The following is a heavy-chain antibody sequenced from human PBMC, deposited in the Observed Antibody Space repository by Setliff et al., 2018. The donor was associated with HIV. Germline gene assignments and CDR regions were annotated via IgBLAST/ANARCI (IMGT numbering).Heavy chain of an antibody. D-gene: IGHD1-1*01. V-gene: IGHV1-3*01. CDR3: ARERATGKPPLLNWYFDL. Sequence: GASVKVSCKASGYTFTNHLLYWVRQAPGQRLEWMGWINADNGNTRYSQKFQGRVTITRDTSASTAYMGLSSLTSQDTAVYYCARERATGKPPLLNWYFDLWGRGTLVTVSS. CDR1: GYTFTNHL. CDR2: INADNGNT. J-gene: IGHJ2*01.